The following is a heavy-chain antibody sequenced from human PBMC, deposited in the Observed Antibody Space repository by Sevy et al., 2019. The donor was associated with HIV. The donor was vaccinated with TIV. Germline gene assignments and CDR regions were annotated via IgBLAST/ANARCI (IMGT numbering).Heavy chain of an antibody. J-gene: IGHJ5*02. Sequence: GGSLRLSCAASGFTFNFHGMHWVRQAPGKGLVWVAFIWHDGSNKYMADSVKGRFTISRDNSKNTLFLQMNSLTVEDTAVYYCARETDNSARWLDPWGQGTLVTVSS. CDR2: IWHDGSNK. D-gene: IGHD4-4*01. CDR3: ARETDNSARWLDP. V-gene: IGHV3-30*02. CDR1: GFTFNFHG.